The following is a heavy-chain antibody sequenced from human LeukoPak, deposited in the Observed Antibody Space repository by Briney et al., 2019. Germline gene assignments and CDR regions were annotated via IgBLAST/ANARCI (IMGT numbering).Heavy chain of an antibody. Sequence: GGSLRLSCAASGFTSSSYAMSWVRQAPGKGLEWVSAISGSGGSTYYADSVKGRFTISRDNSKNTLYLQMNSLRAEDTAVYYCAKSRYFDWFSPFDAFDIWGQGTMVTVSP. CDR3: AKSRYFDWFSPFDAFDI. CDR1: GFTSSSYA. D-gene: IGHD3-9*01. V-gene: IGHV3-23*01. CDR2: ISGSGGST. J-gene: IGHJ3*02.